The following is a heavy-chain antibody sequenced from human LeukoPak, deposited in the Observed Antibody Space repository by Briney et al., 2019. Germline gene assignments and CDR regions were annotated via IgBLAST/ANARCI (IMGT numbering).Heavy chain of an antibody. Sequence: GGSLRLSCAASEFTFSSYGMSWVRQAPGKGLEWVSAISGSGGSTYYADSVKGRFTISRDNSKNTLYLQMNGLRAEDTAVYYCAKGPPNYYGSGNYDFWGQGTLVTVSS. CDR1: EFTFSSYG. CDR2: ISGSGGST. D-gene: IGHD3-10*01. CDR3: AKGPPNYYGSGNYDF. V-gene: IGHV3-23*01. J-gene: IGHJ4*02.